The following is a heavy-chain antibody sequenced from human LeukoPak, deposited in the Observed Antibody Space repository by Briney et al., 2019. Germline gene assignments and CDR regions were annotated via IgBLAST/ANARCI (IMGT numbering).Heavy chain of an antibody. CDR2: IYYSGST. V-gene: IGHV4-61*01. CDR1: DGSISSTSYY. Sequence: SETLSLTCTVSDGSISSTSYYWSWIRQPPGKGLEWIGYIYYSGSTNYNPSLKSRVTISVDTSKNQFSLKLSSVTAADTAVYYCARSSGGWFDPWGQGTLVTVSS. D-gene: IGHD2-15*01. CDR3: ARSSGGWFDP. J-gene: IGHJ5*02.